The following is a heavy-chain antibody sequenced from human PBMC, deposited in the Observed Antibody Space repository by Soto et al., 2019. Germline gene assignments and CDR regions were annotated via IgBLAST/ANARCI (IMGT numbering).Heavy chain of an antibody. V-gene: IGHV3-74*01. CDR1: GFTFSSYW. Sequence: GSLRLSCAASGFTFSSYWMHWVRQAPGKGLVWVSRINSDGSGTSYADSVKGRFTISRDNAKNTLYLQMDSLTAEDTAVYYCATWSTDRAARAGIDYWGQGTLVTVSS. J-gene: IGHJ4*02. CDR2: INSDGSGT. D-gene: IGHD6-6*01. CDR3: ATWSTDRAARAGIDY.